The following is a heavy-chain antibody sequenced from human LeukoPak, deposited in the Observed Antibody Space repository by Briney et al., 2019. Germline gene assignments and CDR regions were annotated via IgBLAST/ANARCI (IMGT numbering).Heavy chain of an antibody. CDR3: ARHVEGAIPRDY. D-gene: IGHD1-26*01. V-gene: IGHV4-38-2*01. J-gene: IGHJ4*02. CDR2: IYHSGST. CDR1: GYSISSGYY. Sequence: SETLSLTCAVSGYSISSGYYWGWIRQPPGKGLEWVGSIYHSGSTYYNPSLKSRVTISVDTSKNQFSLKLSSVTAADTAVYSCARHVEGAIPRDYWGQGTLVTVSS.